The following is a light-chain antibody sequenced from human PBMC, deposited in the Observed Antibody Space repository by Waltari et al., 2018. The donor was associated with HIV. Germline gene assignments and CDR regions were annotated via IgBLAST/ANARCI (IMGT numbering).Light chain of an antibody. Sequence: QSALTQPASVSGSPGQSITISCTGTRSDVGGYNYVSWYQRQPGKAPKLMIYDVNNRPSGVSNRFSGSKSGNTASLTISGLQAEDEADYYCSSYTSSSTWVFGGGTKVTVL. CDR3: SSYTSSSTWV. CDR2: DVN. V-gene: IGLV2-14*03. CDR1: RSDVGGYNY. J-gene: IGLJ3*02.